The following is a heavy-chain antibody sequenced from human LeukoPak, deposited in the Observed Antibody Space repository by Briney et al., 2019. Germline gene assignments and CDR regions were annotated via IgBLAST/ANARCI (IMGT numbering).Heavy chain of an antibody. CDR1: GYTFTSYY. V-gene: IGHV1-46*01. CDR3: AREVDVIAAAGTFDY. D-gene: IGHD6-13*01. J-gene: IGHJ4*02. Sequence: GASVKVSCKASGYTFTSYYMHWVRQAPGQGLESMGIINPSGGSTSYAQKFQGRVTMTRDTSTSTVYMELSSLRSEDTAVYYCAREVDVIAAAGTFDYWGQGTLVTVSS. CDR2: INPSGGST.